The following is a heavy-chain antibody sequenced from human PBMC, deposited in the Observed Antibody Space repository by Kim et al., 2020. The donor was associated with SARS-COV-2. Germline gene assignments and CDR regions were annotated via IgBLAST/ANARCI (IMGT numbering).Heavy chain of an antibody. CDR2: ISPDGSIK. V-gene: IGHV3-30*04. D-gene: IGHD1-26*01. J-gene: IGHJ4*02. CDR1: GFTFSGHA. CDR3: ARDISGSYSVDY. Sequence: GGSLRLSCEASGFTFSGHAMHWVRQAPGKGLEWVAFISPDGSIKIHADSVKGRITSSRDNSENTLYLQMNSLRGEDTAVYYCARDISGSYSVDYWGQGTLVTVSS.